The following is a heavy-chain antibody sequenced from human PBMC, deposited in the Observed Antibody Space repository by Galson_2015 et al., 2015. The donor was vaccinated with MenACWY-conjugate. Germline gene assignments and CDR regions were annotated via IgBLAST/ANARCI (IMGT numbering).Heavy chain of an antibody. Sequence: ETLSLTCTVSGGSASSSGYYWTWIRQPPGKGLEWIGLIYDSGTTKYNPSLKGRVTMSLDTSKNQVSLKLSSVTTADTAVYYCAREFSYWGQGTLVTVSS. D-gene: IGHD3-3*01. J-gene: IGHJ4*02. CDR2: IYDSGTT. CDR3: AREFSY. CDR1: GGSASSSGYY. V-gene: IGHV4-61*08.